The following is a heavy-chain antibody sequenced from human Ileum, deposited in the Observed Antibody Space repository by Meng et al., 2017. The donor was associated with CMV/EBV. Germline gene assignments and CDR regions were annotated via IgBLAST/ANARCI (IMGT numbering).Heavy chain of an antibody. V-gene: IGHV4-4*07. CDR2: IHSSGNT. Sequence: VQLKESGPGLVKPAETLSLTCTGLCASISRYYWTWIRQPAGKGLEFIGRIHSSGNTDYNPSLMSRVTMSIDTSKNQLSLNLNSVTAADTAVYYCARAAARGVPVDFWGQGMLVTVSS. CDR3: ARAAARGVPVDF. CDR1: CASISRYY. J-gene: IGHJ4*02. D-gene: IGHD3-10*01.